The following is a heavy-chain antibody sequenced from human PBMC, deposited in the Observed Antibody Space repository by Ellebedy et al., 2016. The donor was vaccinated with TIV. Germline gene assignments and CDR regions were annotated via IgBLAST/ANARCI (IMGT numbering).Heavy chain of an antibody. V-gene: IGHV1-2*02. CDR2: INPNNGGT. CDR1: GYIFTDYY. J-gene: IGHJ4*02. Sequence: AASVKVSCKVSGYIFTDYYIHWSRQVPGQEFEWMGWINPNNGGTNYAQKFQDRVTMTRDTTISTVYMDLSRLTSDDTAVYYCTRGPSGGYFDYWGQGTLVPVSS. D-gene: IGHD3-10*01. CDR3: TRGPSGGYFDY.